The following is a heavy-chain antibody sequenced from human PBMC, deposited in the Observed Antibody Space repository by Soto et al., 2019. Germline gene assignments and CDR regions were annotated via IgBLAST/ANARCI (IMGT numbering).Heavy chain of an antibody. J-gene: IGHJ4*02. CDR2: INPYNGNT. D-gene: IGHD1-1*01. V-gene: IGHV1-18*01. CDR1: GYSFTSYG. CDR3: ARDCLGNDY. Sequence: QVQLVQSGAEVKKPGASVKVSCKASGYSFTSYGISWVRQAPGQGLEWMGWINPYNGNTNYAQKLQGRVTMTTDTSMNTAYMEVRSLRSHDTAVYYCARDCLGNDYWGQGTLVTVSS.